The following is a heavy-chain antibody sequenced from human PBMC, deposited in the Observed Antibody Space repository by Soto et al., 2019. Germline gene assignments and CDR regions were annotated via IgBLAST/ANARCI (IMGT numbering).Heavy chain of an antibody. Sequence: EVQLVESGGGLVEPGGSLRLSCAASGFTFSAFDMHWVRQATGKGLEWVAAIGTLHDAYYPDSVKGRFTISRENAKNSLYFQMNGLGAGDTAVYYCARQASYWHGGGGWFDPWGQGTLVTVSS. V-gene: IGHV3-13*01. CDR1: GFTFSAFD. D-gene: IGHD2-8*02. CDR2: IGTLHDA. J-gene: IGHJ5*02. CDR3: ARQASYWHGGGGWFDP.